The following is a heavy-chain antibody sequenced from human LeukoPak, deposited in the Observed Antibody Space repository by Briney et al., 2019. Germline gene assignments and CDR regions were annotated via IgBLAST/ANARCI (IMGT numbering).Heavy chain of an antibody. D-gene: IGHD3-22*01. CDR3: AREVLYYYDSSGYPY. V-gene: IGHV1-3*01. CDR2: INAGNGNT. J-gene: IGHJ4*02. CDR1: GYTFTSYA. Sequence: ASVKVSCKASGYTFTSYAMHWVRQAPGQRLEWMGWINAGNGNTKYSQKFQGRVTITRDTFASTAYMELSSLRSEDTAVYYCAREVLYYYDSSGYPYWGQGTLVTASS.